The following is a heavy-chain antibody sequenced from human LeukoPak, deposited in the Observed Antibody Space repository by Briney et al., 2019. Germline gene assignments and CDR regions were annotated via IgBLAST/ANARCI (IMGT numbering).Heavy chain of an antibody. D-gene: IGHD5-24*01. CDR3: AREFGHNRWYFDY. CDR1: GFTYRTYS. Sequence: GRSLRLSCAASGFTYRTYSIHWVRQDPGKGLEWVTVVSADGRTQLYSDSVKGRFTVSRDNSLNTLHLQMNSLKTEDTAVYYCAREFGHNRWYFDYWGQGALVTVSS. J-gene: IGHJ4*02. V-gene: IGHV3-30*03. CDR2: VSADGRTQ.